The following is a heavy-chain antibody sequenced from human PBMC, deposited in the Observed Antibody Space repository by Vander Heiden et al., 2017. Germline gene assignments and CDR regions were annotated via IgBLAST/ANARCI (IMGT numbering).Heavy chain of an antibody. CDR3: ARFDTFGGVIVTLPVY. CDR2: ISGSGGST. D-gene: IGHD3-16*02. CDR1: GFPFSSNA. Sequence: EVQLLESGGGLVQPGGSLGLSCAVSGFPFSSNAMSWVRQAPGKGLEWVSAISGSGGSTYYADSVKGRFTISRDNSKNTLYLQMNSLRAEDTAVYYCARFDTFGGVIVTLPVYWGQGTLVTVSS. V-gene: IGHV3-23*01. J-gene: IGHJ4*02.